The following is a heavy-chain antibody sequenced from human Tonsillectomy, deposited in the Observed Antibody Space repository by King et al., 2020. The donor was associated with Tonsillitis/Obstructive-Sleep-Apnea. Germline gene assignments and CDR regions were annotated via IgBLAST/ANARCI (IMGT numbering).Heavy chain of an antibody. CDR3: VRDASSSDYDSDPRVY. CDR2: INTNTGNP. V-gene: IGHV7-4-1*02. D-gene: IGHD5-12*01. J-gene: IGHJ4*02. CDR1: GYTLTTYA. Sequence: QLVQSGSELKKPGASVKVSCKASGYTLTTYAMNWVRQAPGQGLEWMGWINTNTGNPTYAQGFTGRFVFSLDTSVSTAYLQIIGLKAEDTAVYYCVRDASSSDYDSDPRVYWGQGTLVTVSS.